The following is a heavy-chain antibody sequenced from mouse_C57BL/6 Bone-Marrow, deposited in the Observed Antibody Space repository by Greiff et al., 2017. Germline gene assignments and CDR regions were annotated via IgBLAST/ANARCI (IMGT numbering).Heavy chain of an antibody. J-gene: IGHJ4*01. D-gene: IGHD1-1*01. CDR3: ARYKIYYGSSYGYAMDY. CDR2: IHPNSGST. CDR1: GYTFTSSW. V-gene: IGHV1-64*01. Sequence: VQLQQPGAELVKPGASVKLSCKASGYTFTSSWMPWVKQRPGQGLEWIGMIHPNSGSTNYNEKFKSKATLTVDKSSSPAYMQLSSLTSEDSAVYYCARYKIYYGSSYGYAMDYWGQGTSVTVSS.